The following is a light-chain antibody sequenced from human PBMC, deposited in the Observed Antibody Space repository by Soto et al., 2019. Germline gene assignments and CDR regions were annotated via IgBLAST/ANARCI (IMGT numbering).Light chain of an antibody. CDR2: EVS. CDR3: SSYTINRTGV. V-gene: IGLV2-14*01. J-gene: IGLJ1*01. Sequence: QSALTQPASVSGSPGQSITISCTGTSSDVGGYNYVSWYQQHPGKAPKLMIYEVSNRPSGLFNRFSGSKSGNTASLTISGLQAEDEADYYCSSYTINRTGVFGTGTKLTVL. CDR1: SSDVGGYNY.